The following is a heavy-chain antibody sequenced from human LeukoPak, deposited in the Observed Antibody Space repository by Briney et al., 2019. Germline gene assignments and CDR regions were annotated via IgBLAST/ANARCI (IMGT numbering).Heavy chain of an antibody. D-gene: IGHD5-18*01. J-gene: IGHJ4*02. Sequence: PGGSLRLSCAASGFSFSDYSMSWVRQAPGKGLEWVSAISGSGGSTYYADSVKGRFTISRDNSKNTLYLQMNSLRAEDTAVYYCAKDTAANPYYFDYWGQGTLVTVSS. CDR3: AKDTAANPYYFDY. V-gene: IGHV3-23*01. CDR2: ISGSGGST. CDR1: GFSFSDYS.